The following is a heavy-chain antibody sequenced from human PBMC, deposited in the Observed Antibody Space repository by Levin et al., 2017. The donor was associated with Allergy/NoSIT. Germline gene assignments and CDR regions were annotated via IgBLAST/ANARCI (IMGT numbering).Heavy chain of an antibody. CDR1: GFTFSDYW. Sequence: GESLKISCAASGFTFSDYWMSWVRQAPGKGLEWVANIKKDGSEQDCVDSVKGRFTISRDNAKNSVYLQMNSLRAEDTAVYYCARRSTLGVLLTCGQGILVTVSS. D-gene: IGHD3-16*01. CDR2: IKKDGSEQ. CDR3: ARRSTLGVLLT. V-gene: IGHV3-7*01. J-gene: IGHJ5*02.